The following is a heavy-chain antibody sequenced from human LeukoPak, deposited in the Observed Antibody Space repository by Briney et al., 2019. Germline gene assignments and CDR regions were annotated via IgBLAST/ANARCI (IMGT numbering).Heavy chain of an antibody. V-gene: IGHV3-48*03. Sequence: GGSLRLSCAASGFPFSGYQMNWVRQAPGKGLEWVSYISTNPGIMHYADSVKGRFTIPRDNAKNSLYLQMSNLRAEDTAVYYCATLAALVGVTNSDYWGQGTLVTVSS. CDR1: GFPFSGYQ. CDR2: ISTNPGIM. CDR3: ATLAALVGVTNSDY. D-gene: IGHD1-26*01. J-gene: IGHJ4*02.